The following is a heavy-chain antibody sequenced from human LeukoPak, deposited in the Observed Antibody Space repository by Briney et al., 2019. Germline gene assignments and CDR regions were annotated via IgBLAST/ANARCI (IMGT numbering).Heavy chain of an antibody. Sequence: ASVKVPCKASGYSFTGYYMHWVRQAPGQGLEWMGWINPNSGGTNYAQKFQGRVTMTRDTSISTTYMELSSLRSDDTAVYYCARDSSPSPYSGYADAFDIWGQGTMVTVSS. V-gene: IGHV1-2*02. CDR1: GYSFTGYY. D-gene: IGHD5-12*01. CDR3: ARDSSPSPYSGYADAFDI. J-gene: IGHJ3*02. CDR2: INPNSGGT.